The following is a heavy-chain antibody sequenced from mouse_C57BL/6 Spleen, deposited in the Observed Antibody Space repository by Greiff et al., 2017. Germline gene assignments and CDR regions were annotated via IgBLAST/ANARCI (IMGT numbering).Heavy chain of an antibody. V-gene: IGHV1-52*01. CDR2: IDPSDSET. D-gene: IGHD1-1*01. CDR1: GYTFTSYW. J-gene: IGHJ2*01. Sequence: QVQLQQPGAELVRPGSSVKLSCKASGYTFTSYWMHWVKQRPIQGLEWIGNIDPSDSETHYNQKFKYKATLTVDKSSSTAYMQLSSLTSEDSAVYYCATHYYGSSYPYYFDYWGQGTTLTVSS. CDR3: ATHYYGSSYPYYFDY.